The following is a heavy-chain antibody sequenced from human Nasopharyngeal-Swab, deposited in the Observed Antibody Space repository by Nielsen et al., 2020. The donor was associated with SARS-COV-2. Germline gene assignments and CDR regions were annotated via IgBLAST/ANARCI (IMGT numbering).Heavy chain of an antibody. V-gene: IGHV3-9*01. CDR3: ARENNWEALRYFDL. J-gene: IGHJ2*01. CDR2: ISWNGNIR. D-gene: IGHD1-20*01. Sequence: GGSLRLSCAASGFTFDDYAMYWVRQAPGKGLEWVSGISWNGNIRGHADSVEGRFTISRDTAKSSVYLQMNSLRVEDTALYYCARENNWEALRYFDLWGRGTLVTVSS. CDR1: GFTFDDYA.